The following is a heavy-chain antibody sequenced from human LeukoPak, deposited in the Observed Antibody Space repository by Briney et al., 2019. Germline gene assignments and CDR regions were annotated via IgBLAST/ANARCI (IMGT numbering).Heavy chain of an antibody. CDR3: AVIVVVPAAIWFDY. D-gene: IGHD2-2*02. CDR2: ISYDGSNK. V-gene: IGHV3-30-3*01. Sequence: GGSLRLSCAASGFTFSSYAVHWVRQAPGKGLEWVAVISYDGSNKYYADSVKGRFTISRDNSKNTLYLQVNSLRAEDTAVYYSAVIVVVPAAIWFDYWGQGTLVTVSS. CDR1: GFTFSSYA. J-gene: IGHJ4*02.